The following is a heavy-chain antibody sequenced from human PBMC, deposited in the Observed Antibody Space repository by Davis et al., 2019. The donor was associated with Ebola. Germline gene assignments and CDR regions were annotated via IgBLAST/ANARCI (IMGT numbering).Heavy chain of an antibody. CDR3: ARDLRYDSSGYDYYFYMDV. CDR1: AGSISRGGSY. CDR2: IYYSGST. V-gene: IGHV4-31*03. J-gene: IGHJ6*03. Sequence: PSKPLSLTCTVSAGSISRGGSYWTWIRQHPGKGLEWIGYIYYSGSTYYKPSLKSRVTISLDTSKNQFSLNLYSVTAADTAVYYCARDLRYDSSGYDYYFYMDVWGKGTTVTVSS. D-gene: IGHD3-22*01.